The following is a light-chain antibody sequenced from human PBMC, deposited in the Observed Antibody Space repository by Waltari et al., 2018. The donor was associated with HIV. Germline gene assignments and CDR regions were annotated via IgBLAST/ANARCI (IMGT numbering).Light chain of an antibody. CDR2: QDN. J-gene: IGLJ2*01. Sequence: SFDLTQPPSVSVSPGQTASTACPGSKLGDHFASWYQQKAGQSPILVIYQDNKRPSGIPARFSGSSSADTATLTISETQSVDEADYYCQLWDSTTMGMIFGGGTKLTLL. CDR3: QLWDSTTMGMI. CDR1: KLGDHF. V-gene: IGLV3-1*01.